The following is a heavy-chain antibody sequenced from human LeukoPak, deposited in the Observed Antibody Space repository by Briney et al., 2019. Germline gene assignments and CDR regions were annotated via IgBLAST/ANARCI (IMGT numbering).Heavy chain of an antibody. Sequence: GGSLRLSWAASWITVSSNYMSWVRQAPGKGLEWVSVIYSGGSTYYADSVKGRLTISRDHSKNTLHLQMNSQTAEDTAVHYCYSSWSAAGFDYWGQGTLVTVSS. CDR3: YSSWSAAGFDY. CDR2: IYSGGST. J-gene: IGHJ4*02. V-gene: IGHV3-53*01. D-gene: IGHD6-13*01. CDR1: WITVSSNY.